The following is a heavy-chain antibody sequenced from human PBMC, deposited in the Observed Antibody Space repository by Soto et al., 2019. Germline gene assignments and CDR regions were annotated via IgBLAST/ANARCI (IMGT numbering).Heavy chain of an antibody. CDR2: MNPNSGNT. CDR1: GYTFSSSD. J-gene: IGHJ6*02. Sequence: ASVKVSCKPSGYTFSSSDINWVRQATGEGLEWMGWMNPNSGNTDYAQKFQGRVPMTRNTSISTAYMELSSRRSEDTAVYDCARPHDYVWGSDRTIQSYGMDVWGQGTTVTSP. CDR3: ARPHDYVWGSDRTIQSYGMDV. V-gene: IGHV1-8*01. D-gene: IGHD3-16*02.